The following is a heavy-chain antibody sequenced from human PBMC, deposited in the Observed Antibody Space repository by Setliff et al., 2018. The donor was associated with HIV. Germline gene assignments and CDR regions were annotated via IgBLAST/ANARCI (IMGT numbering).Heavy chain of an antibody. CDR3: ARDRLTAGKYCSDSRCDDAFDI. CDR1: GDTFSNNA. Sequence: GASVKVSCKASGDTFSNNAINWVRQAPGHGLEWMGKIIPLLDRTHYVQKFQGRVTFSADESTTTAYMELRSLRSEDTAVYYCARDRLTAGKYCSDSRCDDAFDIWGQGTMVTVSS. D-gene: IGHD2-15*01. CDR2: IIPLLDRT. J-gene: IGHJ3*02. V-gene: IGHV1-69*11.